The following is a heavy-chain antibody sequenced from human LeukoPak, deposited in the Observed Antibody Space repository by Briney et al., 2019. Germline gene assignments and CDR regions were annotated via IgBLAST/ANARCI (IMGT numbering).Heavy chain of an antibody. CDR3: ATGVATAFTY. Sequence: ASVKVSCKASGYTFTGYYIHWVRQAPGQGLEWMAWVNPDSGDSYSAPKFQGRVTMTRDTSISTASMEVSWLTSDDTAVYYCATGVATAFTYWGQGTLVIVSS. V-gene: IGHV1-2*02. CDR1: GYTFTGYY. D-gene: IGHD5-12*01. J-gene: IGHJ4*02. CDR2: VNPDSGDS.